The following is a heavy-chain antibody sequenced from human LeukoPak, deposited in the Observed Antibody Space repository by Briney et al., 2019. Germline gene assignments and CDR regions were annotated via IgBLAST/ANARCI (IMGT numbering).Heavy chain of an antibody. Sequence: ASVKVSCKASGYTFTSYAMNWVRPAPGQGLEWMGWINTNTGNPTYAQGFTGRFVFSLDTSVSTAYLQISSLKAEDTAVYYCARYSMVRGVIIPFDYWGQGTLVTVSS. D-gene: IGHD3-10*01. CDR3: ARYSMVRGVIIPFDY. V-gene: IGHV7-4-1*02. J-gene: IGHJ4*02. CDR2: INTNTGNP. CDR1: GYTFTSYA.